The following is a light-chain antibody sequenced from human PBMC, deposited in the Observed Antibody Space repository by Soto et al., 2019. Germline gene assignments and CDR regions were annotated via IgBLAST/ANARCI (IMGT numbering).Light chain of an antibody. V-gene: IGLV2-8*01. CDR2: EVS. CDR3: SSYGGSSTVV. CDR1: SSDVGGYNY. J-gene: IGLJ2*01. Sequence: QSALTQPPSASGSPGQSVTISCTGSSSDVGGYNYVSWYHQHPGKAPKLMIYEVSKRPSGVPDRLSGSKSGNTASLTVSGLQSEDQADYYCSSYGGSSTVVFGGGTKLTVL.